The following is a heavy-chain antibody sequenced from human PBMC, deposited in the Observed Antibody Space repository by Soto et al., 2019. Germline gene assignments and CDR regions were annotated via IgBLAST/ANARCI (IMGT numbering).Heavy chain of an antibody. Sequence: PGGSLRLSCTASGFTFGDYTMSWVRQAPGKGLEWVGFIRSKPYGETTEYAASVKGRFTISRDDYRSIANLQMNSLKNEDTAVYWCPTDLSTPPCSSPDYYGLDGWGPGTTVAVSS. D-gene: IGHD2-2*01. CDR3: PTDLSTPPCSSPDYYGLDG. CDR1: GFTFGDYT. J-gene: IGHJ6*02. V-gene: IGHV3-49*04. CDR2: IRSKPYGETT.